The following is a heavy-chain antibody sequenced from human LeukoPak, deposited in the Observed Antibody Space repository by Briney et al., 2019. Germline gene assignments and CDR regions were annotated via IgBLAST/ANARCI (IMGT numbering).Heavy chain of an antibody. D-gene: IGHD6-13*01. CDR3: AREAGIAAAGPFDY. CDR1: GGSISYYY. CDR2: INHSGST. Sequence: SEILSLTCTVSGGSISYYYWSWIRQPPGKGLEWIGEINHSGSTNYNPSLKSRVTISVDTSKNQFSLKLSSVTAADTAVYYCAREAGIAAAGPFDYWGQGTLVTVSS. V-gene: IGHV4-34*01. J-gene: IGHJ4*02.